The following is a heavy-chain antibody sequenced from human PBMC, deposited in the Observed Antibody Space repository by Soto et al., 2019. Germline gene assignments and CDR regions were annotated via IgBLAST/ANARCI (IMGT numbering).Heavy chain of an antibody. CDR1: GFTFSSYG. J-gene: IGHJ4*02. CDR3: AKEYDFWVSYYFDY. CDR2: ISYDGSNK. V-gene: IGHV3-30*18. D-gene: IGHD3-3*01. Sequence: QVQLVESGGGVVQPGRSLRLSCAASGFTFSSYGMHWVRQAPGKGLEWVAVISYDGSNKYYADSVKGRFTISRDNSKNTLDLQMNSLRAEDTAVYYCAKEYDFWVSYYFDYWGQGTLVTVSS.